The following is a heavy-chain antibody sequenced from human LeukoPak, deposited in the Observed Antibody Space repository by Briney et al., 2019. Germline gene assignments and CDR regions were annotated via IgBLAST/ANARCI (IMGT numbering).Heavy chain of an antibody. Sequence: SVKVSCKASGGTFSSYAISWVRQAPGQGLEWMGRIIPILGIANYAQKFQGRVTITADKSTGTAYMELSSLRSEDTAVYYCARGPGGNSGHYWGQGTLVTVSS. CDR3: ARGPGGNSGHY. J-gene: IGHJ4*02. V-gene: IGHV1-69*04. CDR1: GGTFSSYA. D-gene: IGHD2-21*02. CDR2: IIPILGIA.